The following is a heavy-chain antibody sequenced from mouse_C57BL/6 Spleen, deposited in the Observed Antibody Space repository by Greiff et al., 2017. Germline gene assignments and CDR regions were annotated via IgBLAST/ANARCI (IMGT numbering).Heavy chain of an antibody. D-gene: IGHD4-1*01. CDR1: GFTFSDYG. Sequence: EVHLVESGGGLVKPGGSLKLSCAASGFTFSDYGMHWVRQAPEQGLEWVAYISSGSSTIYYADTVKGRFTISRDNARNTLFLQMTSLRSEDTAMYYCARNWDGGDYFDDWGQGTTLTVSS. J-gene: IGHJ2*01. CDR3: ARNWDGGDYFDD. V-gene: IGHV5-17*01. CDR2: ISSGSSTI.